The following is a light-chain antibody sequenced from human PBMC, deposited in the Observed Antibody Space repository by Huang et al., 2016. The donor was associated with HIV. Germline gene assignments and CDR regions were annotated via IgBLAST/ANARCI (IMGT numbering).Light chain of an antibody. CDR1: QSLVHSDGNTY. V-gene: IGKV2-30*02. CDR3: MQGTHWPGA. J-gene: IGKJ2*01. CDR2: RVS. Sequence: VMMAQSPLSLSVTLGQPAAISCMSNQSLVHSDGNTYLNWFNQRPGRSPRRLIYRVSNRDSGVPDRFSGSGSGTTFTLQIGRVETEDIGLYFCMQGTHWPGAFGQGTNLEI.